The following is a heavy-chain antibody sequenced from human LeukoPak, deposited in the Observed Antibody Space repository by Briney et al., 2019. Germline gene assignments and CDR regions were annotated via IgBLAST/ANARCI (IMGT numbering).Heavy chain of an antibody. CDR3: ATDGRTMVRGATYYYYGMDV. CDR1: GYTLTELS. Sequence: ASVKVSCKVSGYTLTELSMHWVRQAPGKGGEWMGGFDPEDGETIYAQKFQGRVTMTEDTSTDTAYMELRSLRSEDTAVYYCATDGRTMVRGATYYYYGMDVWGQGTTVTVSS. V-gene: IGHV1-24*01. CDR2: FDPEDGET. J-gene: IGHJ6*02. D-gene: IGHD3-10*01.